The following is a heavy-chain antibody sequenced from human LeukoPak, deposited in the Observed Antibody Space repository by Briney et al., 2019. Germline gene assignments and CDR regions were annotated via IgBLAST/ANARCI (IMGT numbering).Heavy chain of an antibody. D-gene: IGHD6-13*01. Sequence: ASVKVSCKASGYTFTGYYMHWVRQAPGQGLEWMGWINPNSGGTNYAQKFQGRVTMTRDTSISTAYMELSSLRSEDTAVYYCARGASYSSSWYDANCLDPWGQGTLVTVSS. CDR3: ARGASYSSSWYDANCLDP. CDR1: GYTFTGYY. CDR2: INPNSGGT. V-gene: IGHV1-2*02. J-gene: IGHJ5*02.